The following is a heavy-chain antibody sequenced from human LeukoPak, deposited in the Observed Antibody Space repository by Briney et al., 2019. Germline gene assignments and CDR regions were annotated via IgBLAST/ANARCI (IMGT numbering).Heavy chain of an antibody. CDR3: ARAVPAPRVDLGFDP. CDR2: ISSSSSYI. J-gene: IGHJ5*02. D-gene: IGHD2-2*01. CDR1: GFTFSSYS. Sequence: GGSLRLSCAASGFTFSSYSMNWVRQAPGKGLEWVSSISSSSSYIYYADSVKGRFTISRDNAKNSLYLQMNSLRAEDTAVYYCARAVPAPRVDLGFDPWGQGTLVTVSS. V-gene: IGHV3-21*01.